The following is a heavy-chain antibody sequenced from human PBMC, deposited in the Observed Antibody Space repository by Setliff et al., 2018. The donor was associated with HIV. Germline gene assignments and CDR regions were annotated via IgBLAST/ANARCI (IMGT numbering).Heavy chain of an antibody. D-gene: IGHD4-17*01. J-gene: IGHJ2*01. Sequence: SETLSLTCTVSGGSISIYYWSWIRQPPGKGLEWIGYIDYTGSTNYNSSLKSRVTISVDTSENQFSLKLTSVTAADTAVYYCARGDYGINWYFDLWGRGTLVTVSS. CDR3: ARGDYGINWYFDL. CDR2: IDYTGST. CDR1: GGSISIYY. V-gene: IGHV4-59*01.